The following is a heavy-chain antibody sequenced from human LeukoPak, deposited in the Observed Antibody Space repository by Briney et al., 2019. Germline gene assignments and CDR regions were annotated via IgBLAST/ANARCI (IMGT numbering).Heavy chain of an antibody. Sequence: CETPNLTCAVYGGSFSGYHWSWIRQPPGKGLEWIGYIYYTGRTKYIPSLKTRFPVSVDTSRNQFSRRLASVTVADTAVYYCARDPGFYGVGRYFEYWGQGTL. V-gene: IGHV4-59*12. CDR3: ARDPGFYGVGRYFEY. J-gene: IGHJ4*02. D-gene: IGHD3-10*01. CDR2: IYYTGRT. CDR1: GGSFSGYH.